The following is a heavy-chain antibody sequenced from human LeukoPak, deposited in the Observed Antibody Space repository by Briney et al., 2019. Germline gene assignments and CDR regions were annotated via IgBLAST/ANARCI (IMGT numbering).Heavy chain of an antibody. J-gene: IGHJ5*02. CDR3: ARYYDDSNSHWFDP. V-gene: IGHV4-39*07. CDR2: IYYSGST. Sequence: SETLSLTCTVSGGSISSSVYYWGWIRQPPGKGLEWIGGIYYSGSTYYNPSLKSRVTISVDTSKHQVSLKLSSVTAADTAVYYCARYYDDSNSHWFDPWGQGTLVTVSS. D-gene: IGHD4-11*01. CDR1: GGSISSSVYY.